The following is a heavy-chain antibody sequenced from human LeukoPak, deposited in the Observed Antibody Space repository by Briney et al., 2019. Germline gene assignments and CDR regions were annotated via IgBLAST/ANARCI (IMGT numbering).Heavy chain of an antibody. CDR2: IYYSGST. J-gene: IGHJ4*02. D-gene: IGHD3-3*01. CDR1: GGSISSGGYY. V-gene: IGHV4-31*03. CDR3: ARGVRITIFGVVSRPDY. Sequence: SETLSLTCTVSGGSISSGGYYWSWIRQHPGKGLEWIGYIYYSGSTYYNPSLKSRVTISVDTSKNQFSLKLSSVTAADTAVYYCARGVRITIFGVVSRPDYWGQGTLVTVSS.